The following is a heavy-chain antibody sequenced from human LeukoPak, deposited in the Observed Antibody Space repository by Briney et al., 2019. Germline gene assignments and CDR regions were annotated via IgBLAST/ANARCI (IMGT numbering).Heavy chain of an antibody. D-gene: IGHD1-1*01. CDR1: GGSISRYY. J-gene: IGHJ6*03. CDR2: IYYSGST. Sequence: SETLSLTCTVSGGSISRYYWSWIRQPPGKGLEWIGYIYYSGSTNYNPSLKSRVTISVATSKNQFSLKLSSVTAADTAMYYCARVSWFPGTSYYYMDVWGKGTTVTVSS. CDR3: ARVSWFPGTSYYYMDV. V-gene: IGHV4-59*12.